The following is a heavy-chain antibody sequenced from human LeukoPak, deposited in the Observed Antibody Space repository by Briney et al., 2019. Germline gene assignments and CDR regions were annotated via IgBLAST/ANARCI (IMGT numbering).Heavy chain of an antibody. Sequence: SETLSLTCTVSGGPISSGSYYWSWIRQPGGKGLEWIGRIYTSGSTNYNPSLKSRVTISVDTSKNQFSLKLSSVTAADTAVYYCARQERGILQYPDYWGQGTLVTVSS. D-gene: IGHD4-11*01. CDR3: ARQERGILQYPDY. J-gene: IGHJ4*02. CDR1: GGPISSGSYY. CDR2: IYTSGST. V-gene: IGHV4-61*02.